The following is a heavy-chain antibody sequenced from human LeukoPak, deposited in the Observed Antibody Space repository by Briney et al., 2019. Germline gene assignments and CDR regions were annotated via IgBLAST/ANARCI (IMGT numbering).Heavy chain of an antibody. CDR1: GFTFSSYW. J-gene: IGHJ6*03. CDR3: ARIAALYYYYMVV. CDR2: IRQDGSEK. D-gene: IGHD6-13*01. V-gene: IGHV3-7*01. Sequence: GGPLRLSCAASGFTFSSYWMSWVRQAPGKGLEWVANIRQDGSEKYYVDSVKGRFTISRDNAKNSLYLQMNSLRAEDTAVYYCARIAALYYYYMVVWGKGTTVTVSS.